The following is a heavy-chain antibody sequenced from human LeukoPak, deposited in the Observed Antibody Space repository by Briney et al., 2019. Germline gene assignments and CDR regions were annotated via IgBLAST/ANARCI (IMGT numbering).Heavy chain of an antibody. J-gene: IGHJ4*02. V-gene: IGHV4-30-4*08. D-gene: IGHD4-17*01. Sequence: SETLSLTCTVSGGSISSGDYYWGWIRQPPGKGLEWIGYIYYSGSTYYNPSLKSRVTISVDTSKNQFSLKLSSVTAADTAVYYCARFDYGDYFDYWGQGTLVTVSS. CDR3: ARFDYGDYFDY. CDR2: IYYSGST. CDR1: GGSISSGDYY.